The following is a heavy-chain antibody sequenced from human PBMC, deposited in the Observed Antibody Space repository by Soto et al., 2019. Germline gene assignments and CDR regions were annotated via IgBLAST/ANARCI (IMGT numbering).Heavy chain of an antibody. V-gene: IGHV3-74*01. J-gene: IGHJ4*02. CDR2: INSDGSST. Sequence: PGLSLRLSCASSGFTVRIYWMHWVRQAPGSGLEWVSRINSDGSSTSYADSVKGRFTISRYNAKNTLSLQMNSLRAEDTAVYYCAREGGDEPTYYFHYWCQGALVTVSS. CDR1: GFTVRIYW. CDR3: AREGGDEPTYYFHY.